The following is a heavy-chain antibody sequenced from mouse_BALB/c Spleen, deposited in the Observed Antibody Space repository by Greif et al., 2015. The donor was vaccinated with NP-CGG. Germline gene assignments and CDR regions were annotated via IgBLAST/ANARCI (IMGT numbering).Heavy chain of an antibody. Sequence: QVQLQQSGAELAKPGASVKMSCKASGYTFTSYWMHWVKQRPGQGLEWIGYINPSTGYTEYNQKFKDKATLTADKSSSSAYMHRSSLASDDSAVFYGARAAAWFAYWGQGTLVTFSA. V-gene: IGHV1-7*01. D-gene: IGHD1-2*01. CDR3: ARAAAWFAY. CDR2: INPSTGYT. CDR1: GYTFTSYW. J-gene: IGHJ3*01.